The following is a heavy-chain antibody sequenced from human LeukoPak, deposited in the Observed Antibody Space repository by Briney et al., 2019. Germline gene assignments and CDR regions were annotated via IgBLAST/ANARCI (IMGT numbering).Heavy chain of an antibody. J-gene: IGHJ5*02. V-gene: IGHV1-46*01. D-gene: IGHD1-26*01. Sequence: GASVKVSCKASGYTFTSYYMHWVRQAPGQGLEWMGIINPSGGSASYAQKFQGRVTMTRDMSTSTVYMELSSLRSEDTAVYYCAREWEPTRPKNWFDPWGQGTLVTVSS. CDR2: INPSGGSA. CDR3: AREWEPTRPKNWFDP. CDR1: GYTFTSYY.